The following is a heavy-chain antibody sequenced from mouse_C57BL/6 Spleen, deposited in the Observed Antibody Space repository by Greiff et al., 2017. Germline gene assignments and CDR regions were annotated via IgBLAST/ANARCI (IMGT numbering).Heavy chain of an antibody. D-gene: IGHD1-1*01. CDR2: IDPETGGT. CDR3: TREGRYYYGSSPHYFDY. Sequence: QVQLQQSGAELVRPGASVTLSCKASGYTFTDYEMHWVKQTPVHGLEWIGAIDPETGGTAYNQKFKGKAILTADKSSSTAYMELRSLTSEDSAVYYCTREGRYYYGSSPHYFDYWGQGTTLTVSS. V-gene: IGHV1-15*01. J-gene: IGHJ2*01. CDR1: GYTFTDYE.